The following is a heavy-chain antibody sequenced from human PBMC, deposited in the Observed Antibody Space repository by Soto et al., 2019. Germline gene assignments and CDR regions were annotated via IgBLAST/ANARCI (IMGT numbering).Heavy chain of an antibody. CDR3: LRHHTIDYHDGPGYNWVDY. CDR2: IYPGDSDT. Sequence: EVQLVQSGAEVKKPGESLKISCKGSGYTFSRYWIGWVRQVSGKGLEWMGVIYPGDSDTRYSPSFQGQVTISVDKSISTAYLQWSSLKASDTAMYYCLRHHTIDYHDGPGYNWVDYWGQGTLVTVSS. J-gene: IGHJ4*02. CDR1: GYTFSRYW. V-gene: IGHV5-51*01. D-gene: IGHD3-22*01.